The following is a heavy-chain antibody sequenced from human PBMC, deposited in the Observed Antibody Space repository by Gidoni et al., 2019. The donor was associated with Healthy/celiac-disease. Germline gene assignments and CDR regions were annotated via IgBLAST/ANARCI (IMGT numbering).Heavy chain of an antibody. CDR2: SSSSSSYI. CDR3: ARESIVDGYFQH. D-gene: IGHD1-26*01. Sequence: EVQLVESGGGLVKPGGSLRLSCAASGFTFSSYSMNWVRQAPGKGLEWVSSSSSSSSYIYYADSVKGRFTISRDNAKNSLYLQMNSLRAEDTAVYYCARESIVDGYFQHWGQGTLVTVSS. J-gene: IGHJ1*01. CDR1: GFTFSSYS. V-gene: IGHV3-21*01.